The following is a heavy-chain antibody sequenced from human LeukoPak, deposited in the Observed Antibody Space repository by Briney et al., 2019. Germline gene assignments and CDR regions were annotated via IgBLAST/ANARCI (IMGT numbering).Heavy chain of an antibody. D-gene: IGHD3-3*01. CDR2: IIPILGIA. CDR1: GGTFSSYA. Sequence: GSSVKVSCKASGGTFSSYAIRWVRQAPGQGLEWMGRIIPILGIANYAQKFQGRVTITADKSTSTAYMELSSLRSEDTAVYYCARETIFGVVIIRTLLYYFDYWGQGTLVTVSS. J-gene: IGHJ4*02. V-gene: IGHV1-69*04. CDR3: ARETIFGVVIIRTLLYYFDY.